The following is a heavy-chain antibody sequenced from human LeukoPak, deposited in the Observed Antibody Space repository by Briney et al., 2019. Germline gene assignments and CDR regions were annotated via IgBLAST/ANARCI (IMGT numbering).Heavy chain of an antibody. CDR3: ARHRKGEDYYYMDV. CDR1: GYSFTSYW. V-gene: IGHV5-51*01. Sequence: GESLQSFCNGAGYSFTSYWIGWVRPMPGKGLEWMGIIYPGDSDTRYSPSFQGQVTISADKSISTAYLQWSSLKASDTAMYYCARHRKGEDYYYMDVWGKGTTVTVSS. CDR2: IYPGDSDT. D-gene: IGHD3-16*01. J-gene: IGHJ6*03.